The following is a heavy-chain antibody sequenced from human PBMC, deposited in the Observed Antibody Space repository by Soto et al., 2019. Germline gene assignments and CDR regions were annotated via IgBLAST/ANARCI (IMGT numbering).Heavy chain of an antibody. CDR2: ISSSSYI. CDR3: AREGVAAAGTVDGAFDI. D-gene: IGHD6-13*01. CDR1: GFTFSSYS. Sequence: EVQLVESGGGLVKPGGSLRLSCAASGFTFSSYSMNWVRQAPGKGLEWVSSISSSSYIYYADSVKGRFTISRDNAKNSLYLQMNSLRAEDTAVYYCAREGVAAAGTVDGAFDIWGQGTMVTVSS. J-gene: IGHJ3*02. V-gene: IGHV3-21*01.